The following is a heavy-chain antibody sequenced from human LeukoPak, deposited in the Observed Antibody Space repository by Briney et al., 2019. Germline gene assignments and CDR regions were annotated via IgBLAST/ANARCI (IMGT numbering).Heavy chain of an antibody. J-gene: IGHJ4*02. CDR2: INQSGST. Sequence: SETLSLTCAVYGGSFSGYYWSWIRQPPGKGLEWIGEINQSGSTNYNTSLKSRVTISGDTPRNQFSLNLYSVTAADTAVYYCARNSVYSSSSGINQWGQGTLVTVSS. CDR3: ARNSVYSSSSGINQ. V-gene: IGHV4-34*01. D-gene: IGHD6-6*01. CDR1: GGSFSGYY.